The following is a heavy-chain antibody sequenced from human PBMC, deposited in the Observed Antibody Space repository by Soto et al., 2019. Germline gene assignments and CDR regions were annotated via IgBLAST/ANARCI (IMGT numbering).Heavy chain of an antibody. J-gene: IGHJ4*02. CDR1: GGSMSSYY. CDR2: IYYSGST. V-gene: IGHV4-59*01. Sequence: PSETLSLTCTGSGGSMSSYYWSWIRQPPGKGLEWIGYIYYSGSTNYNPSLKSRVTISVDTSKNQFSLKLSSVTAADTAVYYCARFRADSSSWGSTFFDYWGQGTLVTVSS. CDR3: ARFRADSSSWGSTFFDY. D-gene: IGHD6-6*01.